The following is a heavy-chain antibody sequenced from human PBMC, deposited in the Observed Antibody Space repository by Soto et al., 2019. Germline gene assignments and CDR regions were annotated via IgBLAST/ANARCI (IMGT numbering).Heavy chain of an antibody. D-gene: IGHD3-9*01. CDR3: TRVTETGFPFDY. V-gene: IGHV3-73*01. CDR2: IRSKANSYAT. CDR1: GFTFSGSS. Sequence: GGSLRLSCAASGFTFSGSSMHWVRQASGKGLEWIGHIRSKANSYATAYAASVKGRFTISRDDSKNTAYLQMNSLKSEDTAVYYCTRVTETGFPFDYWGPGTLVTGSS. J-gene: IGHJ4*02.